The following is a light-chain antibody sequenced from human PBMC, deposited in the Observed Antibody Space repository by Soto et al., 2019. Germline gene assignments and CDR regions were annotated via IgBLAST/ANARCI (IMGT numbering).Light chain of an antibody. CDR2: EVS. V-gene: IGLV1-40*01. J-gene: IGLJ2*01. CDR1: SSSIGSRYD. CDR3: TSYSTANTIL. Sequence: QSVLTQPPSVSGPPGQRVTISCTGSSSSIGSRYDVNWYQQHPGRAPKLIIFEVSHRPSGISNRFSGSKSGNTASLTISGLLTEDDADYYCTSYSTANTILFGGGTKLTVL.